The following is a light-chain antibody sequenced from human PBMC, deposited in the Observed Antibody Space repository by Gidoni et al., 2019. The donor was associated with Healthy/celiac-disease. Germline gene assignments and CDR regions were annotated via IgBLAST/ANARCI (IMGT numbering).Light chain of an antibody. J-gene: IGKJ2*01. Sequence: IVLTHPPLPLPVTPGEPASISCRSSQSLLHSNGYNYLDWYLQKPGQSPQLLIYLGSNRASGVPDRFSGSGSGTDFTLKISRVEAEDVGVYYCMQALQTPRTFGQGTKLEIK. V-gene: IGKV2-28*01. CDR2: LGS. CDR1: QSLLHSNGYNY. CDR3: MQALQTPRT.